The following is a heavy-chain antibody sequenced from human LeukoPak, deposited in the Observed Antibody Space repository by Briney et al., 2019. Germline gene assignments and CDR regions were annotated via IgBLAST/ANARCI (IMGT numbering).Heavy chain of an antibody. Sequence: GGSLRLSCAASGFTFSSYAMTWVRQAPGKGLEWVAHINQDGSKEHYMDSVKARFTISRDNAKNSLSLQMNSLRAEDTAVYYCVRDGGVSGYDLLDYWGQGTLVTVSS. CDR2: INQDGSKE. CDR1: GFTFSSYA. J-gene: IGHJ4*02. V-gene: IGHV3-7*01. CDR3: VRDGGVSGYDLLDY. D-gene: IGHD5-12*01.